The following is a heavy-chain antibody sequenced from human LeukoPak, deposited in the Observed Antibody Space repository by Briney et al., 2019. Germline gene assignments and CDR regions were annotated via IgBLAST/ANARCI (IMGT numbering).Heavy chain of an antibody. CDR2: IYYSGST. J-gene: IGHJ4*02. CDR3: ARGENSYGSDY. CDR1: GGSISNYY. V-gene: IGHV4-59*01. D-gene: IGHD5-18*01. Sequence: SETLSLTCTVSGGSISNYYWNWIRQPPGKGLEWIGYIYYSGSTNYNPSLKSRVTISVDTSKNQFSLKLSSVTAADTAVYYCARGENSYGSDYWGQGTLVTVSS.